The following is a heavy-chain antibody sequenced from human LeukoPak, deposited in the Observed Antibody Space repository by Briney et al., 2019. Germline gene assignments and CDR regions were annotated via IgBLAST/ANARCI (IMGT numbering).Heavy chain of an antibody. J-gene: IGHJ4*02. CDR1: GFIFSQYS. D-gene: IGHD1-26*01. CDR3: ARYGSYPEAFDY. CDR2: IRSSGNTI. V-gene: IGHV3-48*02. Sequence: PGGSLRLSCAASGFIFSQYSMNWVRQAPGKGLEWVSYIRSSGNTIYYADSVKGRFTISRDNAKNSVYLQMNSLRDEDTAVYYCARYGSYPEAFDYWGQGTLVTVSS.